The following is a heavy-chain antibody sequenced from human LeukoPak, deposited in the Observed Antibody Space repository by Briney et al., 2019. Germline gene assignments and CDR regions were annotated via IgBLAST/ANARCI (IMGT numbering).Heavy chain of an antibody. D-gene: IGHD1-1*01. J-gene: IGHJ3*02. CDR1: GYSFTSSW. CDR3: ARHERIWAFDI. V-gene: IGHV5-51*01. Sequence: GESLKISCKGSGYSFTSSWIGWVRQMPGKGLEWMGIIYPGDSDTRYSPSFQGQVTISADKSISTAYLQWSSLKASDTAIYYCARHERIWAFDIWGQGTMVTVSS. CDR2: IYPGDSDT.